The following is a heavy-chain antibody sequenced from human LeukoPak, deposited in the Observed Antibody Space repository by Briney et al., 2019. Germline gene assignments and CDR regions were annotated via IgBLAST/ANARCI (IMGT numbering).Heavy chain of an antibody. Sequence: ASVKVSCKVSGYTLTELSMHWVRQAPGKGLERMGSFDPEDGETIYAQKFQGRVTMTEDTSTDTAYMELISLKYEDTAVYYCAAAAGPPSGSYSDYWGQGTLVTVSS. CDR1: GYTLTELS. V-gene: IGHV1-24*01. D-gene: IGHD3-10*01. J-gene: IGHJ4*02. CDR2: FDPEDGET. CDR3: AAAAGPPSGSYSDY.